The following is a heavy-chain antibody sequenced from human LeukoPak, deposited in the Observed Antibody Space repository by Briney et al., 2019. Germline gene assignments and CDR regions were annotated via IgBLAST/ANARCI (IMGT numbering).Heavy chain of an antibody. CDR3: TRESGSYHGNDY. J-gene: IGHJ4*02. CDR1: GYTFTGYY. D-gene: IGHD1-26*01. CDR2: INPNNGAT. V-gene: IGHV1-2*06. Sequence: ASVKDSCKASGYTFTGYYMHWVRQAPGQGLEWMGRINPNNGATNYAQKLQGRVTITGDTSISTAYMELSSLRSDDTAVYYCTRESGSYHGNDYWGQGTLVTVSS.